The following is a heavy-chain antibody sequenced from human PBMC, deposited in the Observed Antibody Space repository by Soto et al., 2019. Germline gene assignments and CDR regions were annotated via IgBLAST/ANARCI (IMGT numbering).Heavy chain of an antibody. V-gene: IGHV4-39*01. Sequence: SETLSLTCTVSGGSISSSSYYWGWIRQPPGKGLEWIGSIYYSGSTYYNPSLKSRVTISVDTSKNQFSLKLSSVTAADTAVYYCARLRSFYDFWMGRDENYYYYYMDVWGKGTTVTVSS. D-gene: IGHD3-3*01. J-gene: IGHJ6*03. CDR1: GGSISSSSYY. CDR3: ARLRSFYDFWMGRDENYYYYYMDV. CDR2: IYYSGST.